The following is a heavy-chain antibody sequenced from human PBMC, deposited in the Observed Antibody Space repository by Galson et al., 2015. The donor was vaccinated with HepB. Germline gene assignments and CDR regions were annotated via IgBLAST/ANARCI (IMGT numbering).Heavy chain of an antibody. Sequence: SVKVSCKASGYTFTSYYMHWVRQAPGQGLEWMGIINPNGGSTSYAQKFQGRVTMTRDTSTSTVYMELSSLRSEDTAVYYCARDHRGYSSSWYWFDPWGQGTLVTVSS. CDR3: ARDHRGYSSSWYWFDP. CDR2: INPNGGST. J-gene: IGHJ5*02. CDR1: GYTFTSYY. D-gene: IGHD6-13*01. V-gene: IGHV1-46*01.